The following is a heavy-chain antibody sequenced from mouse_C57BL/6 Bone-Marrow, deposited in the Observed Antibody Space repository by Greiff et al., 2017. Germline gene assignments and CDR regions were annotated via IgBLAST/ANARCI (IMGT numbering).Heavy chain of an antibody. CDR2: INPSSGYT. J-gene: IGHJ3*01. V-gene: IGHV1-7*01. D-gene: IGHD2-1*01. CDR1: GYTFTSYW. CDR3: AQIYYGAY. Sequence: QVHVKQSGAELAKPGASVTLSCKASGYTFTSYWMHWVKQRPGQGLEWIGYINPSSGYTKYNQKFKDKATLTADKSSSTAYMQLSSLTYEDSAVYYCAQIYYGAYWGQGTLVTVSA.